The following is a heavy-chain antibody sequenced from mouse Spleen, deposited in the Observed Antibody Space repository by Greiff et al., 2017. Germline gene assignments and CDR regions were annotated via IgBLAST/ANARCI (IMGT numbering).Heavy chain of an antibody. D-gene: IGHD6-2*01. V-gene: IGHV5-12-2*01. CDR1: GFTFSSYT. J-gene: IGHJ3*01. CDR2: ISNGGGST. Sequence: EVQLVESGGGLVQPGGSLKLSCAASGFTFSSYTMSWVRQTPEKRLEWVAYISNGGGSTYYPDTVKGRITISRDNAKNTLYLQMSSLKSEDTAMYYCARHVSMLPAWFAYWGPGTLVTVSA. CDR3: ARHVSMLPAWFAY.